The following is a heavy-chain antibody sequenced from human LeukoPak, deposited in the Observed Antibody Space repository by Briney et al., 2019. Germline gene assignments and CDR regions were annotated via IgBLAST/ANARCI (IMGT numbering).Heavy chain of an antibody. CDR2: IYYSGST. J-gene: IGHJ4*02. Sequence: PSETLSLTCTVSGGSISSGGYYWSWIRQHPGKGLEWIGYIYYSGSTYYNPSLRSRVTISVDTSKNQFSLKLNSVTVADTAVYFCARTGARYFDYWGRGTLVTVSS. V-gene: IGHV4-31*03. D-gene: IGHD1-14*01. CDR1: GGSISSGGYY. CDR3: ARTGARYFDY.